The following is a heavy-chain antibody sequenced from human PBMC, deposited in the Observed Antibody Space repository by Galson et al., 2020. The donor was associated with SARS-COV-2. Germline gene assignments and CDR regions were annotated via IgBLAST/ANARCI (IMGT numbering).Heavy chain of an antibody. D-gene: IGHD3-3*01. V-gene: IGHV4-34*01. CDR2: SDHTGST. CDR3: ARGKRSRVFLEVLEYGMDV. J-gene: IGHJ6*02. Sequence: ETSETLSLTCAVYGGSFSGYLWSWIRQSPGKGLEWIGESDHTGSTNDNPSLRSRVSISVDTSKNQFSLRLRSVTVADTAVYYCARGKRSRVFLEVLEYGMDVWGQGTTVIVSS. CDR1: GGSFSGYL.